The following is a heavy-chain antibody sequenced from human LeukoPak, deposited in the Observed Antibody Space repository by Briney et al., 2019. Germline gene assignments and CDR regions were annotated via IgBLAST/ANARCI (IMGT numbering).Heavy chain of an antibody. CDR1: GFTVSSNY. CDR3: ARSYCGGDCYSEYYFDY. V-gene: IGHV3-66*02. D-gene: IGHD2-21*02. CDR2: IYSGGST. Sequence: GGSLRLSCAASGFTVSSNYMSWVRQAPGKGLEWVSVIYSGGSTYYADSVKGRFTISRDNSKNTLYLQMNSLRAEDTAVYYCARSYCGGDCYSEYYFDYWGQGTLVTVSS. J-gene: IGHJ4*02.